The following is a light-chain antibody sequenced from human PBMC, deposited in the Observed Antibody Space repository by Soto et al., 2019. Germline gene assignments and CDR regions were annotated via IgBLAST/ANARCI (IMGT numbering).Light chain of an antibody. CDR1: QSLSSS. V-gene: IGKV3-15*01. J-gene: IGKJ5*01. CDR2: AAS. CDR3: QQYINWPIT. Sequence: EIVMTQSPATLSVSPGERATLSCRASQSLSSSLAWYQQKPGQAPRLLIYAASTRATGIPARFGGSASGTECTLTISSLQSEDFAVYYCQQYINWPITFGQGTRLEIK.